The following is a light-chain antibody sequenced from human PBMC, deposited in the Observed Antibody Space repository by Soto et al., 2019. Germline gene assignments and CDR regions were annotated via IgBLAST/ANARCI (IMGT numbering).Light chain of an antibody. J-gene: IGLJ1*01. CDR3: SSYSTTNILV. V-gene: IGLV2-14*03. Sequence: QSVLTQPASVSGSPGQSVTISCTGASSDVGAYEHVSWYQQHPGRAPKLILYDVNNRPSGVSNHCSGSKSGNTACLVISGLQANDEADYYCSSYSTTNILVFGSGTKVTVL. CDR2: DVN. CDR1: SSDVGAYEH.